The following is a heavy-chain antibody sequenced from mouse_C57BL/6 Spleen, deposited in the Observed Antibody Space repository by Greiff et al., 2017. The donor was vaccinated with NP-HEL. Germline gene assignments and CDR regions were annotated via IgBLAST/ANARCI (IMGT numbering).Heavy chain of an antibody. CDR2: IHPNSGST. D-gene: IGHD2-5*01. CDR3: ARGDSNSWCAY. CDR1: GYTFTSYW. J-gene: IGHJ3*01. Sequence: QVQLQQPGAELVKPGASVKLSCKASGYTFTSYWMHWVKQRPGQGLEWIGMIHPNSGSTNYNEKFKSKATLTVDTSSSTAYMQLSSLTSEDSAVYYCARGDSNSWCAYWGQGTLVTVSA. V-gene: IGHV1-64*01.